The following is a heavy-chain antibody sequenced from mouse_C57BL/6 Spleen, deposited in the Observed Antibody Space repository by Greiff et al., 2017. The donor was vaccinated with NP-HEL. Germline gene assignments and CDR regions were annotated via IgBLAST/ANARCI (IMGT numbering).Heavy chain of an antibody. J-gene: IGHJ1*03. D-gene: IGHD2-4*01. CDR1: GYAFSSSW. V-gene: IGHV1-82*01. CDR3: ARHDYFWYFDV. CDR2: IYPGDGDT. Sequence: QVQLQQSGPELVKPGASVKISCKASGYAFSSSWMNWVKQRPGKGLEWIGRIYPGDGDTNYNGKFKGKATLTADKSSSTAYMQLSSLTSEDSAVYFCARHDYFWYFDVWGTGTTVTVSS.